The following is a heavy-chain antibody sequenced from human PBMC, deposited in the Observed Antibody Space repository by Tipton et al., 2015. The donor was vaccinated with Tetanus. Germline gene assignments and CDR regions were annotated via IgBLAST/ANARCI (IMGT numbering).Heavy chain of an antibody. CDR1: GYSFGIYW. Sequence: QSGPEVKKPGESLKISCKGSGYSFGIYWLAWVRQMPGKGLEWMGIIYPGDSDTGYSPSFEGQVTISVDKSIATAYLQWSSLKASDTAMYYCVTRGGLGSYDVLDLWGPGTMVTVSS. CDR2: IYPGDSDT. J-gene: IGHJ3*01. D-gene: IGHD3-10*01. CDR3: VTRGGLGSYDVLDL. V-gene: IGHV5-51*01.